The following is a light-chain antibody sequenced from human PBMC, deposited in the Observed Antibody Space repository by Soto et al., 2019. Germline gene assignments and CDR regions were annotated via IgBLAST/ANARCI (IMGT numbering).Light chain of an antibody. CDR3: CSYAGSSIL. Sequence: QSVLTQPASVSGSRGQSITISCTGTSSDVGSYNLVSWYQQHPGKAPKLMIYEGSKRPSGVSNRFSGSKSGNTASLTISGLQAEDEADYYCCSYAGSSILFGGGTKLTVL. J-gene: IGLJ2*01. CDR1: SSDVGSYNL. V-gene: IGLV2-23*01. CDR2: EGS.